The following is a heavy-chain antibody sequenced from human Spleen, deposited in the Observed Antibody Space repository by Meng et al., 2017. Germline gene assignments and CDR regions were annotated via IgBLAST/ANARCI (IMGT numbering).Heavy chain of an antibody. CDR3: ARGVRYFDWLLFPRTYYFDY. V-gene: IGHV4-34*01. D-gene: IGHD3-9*01. CDR1: GGSFSGYY. CDR2: INHSGST. Sequence: QGQPKQGGAGLLKPSETLSLTCAVYGGSFSGYYWSWIRQPPGKGLEWIGEINHSGSTNYNPPLKSRVTISVDTSKNQFSLKLSSVTAADTAVYYCARGVRYFDWLLFPRTYYFDYWGQGTLVTVSS. J-gene: IGHJ4*02.